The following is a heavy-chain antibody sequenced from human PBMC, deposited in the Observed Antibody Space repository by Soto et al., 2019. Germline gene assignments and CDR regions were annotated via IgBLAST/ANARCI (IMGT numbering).Heavy chain of an antibody. J-gene: IGHJ5*02. D-gene: IGHD6-19*01. CDR1: GAARSSGFYF. Sequence: SDTLSLTCTFSGAARSSGFYFYTWVRQPPGKGLEWLGYIYYSGGTNYNPSLKSRVTISLDKSKSQFSLRLISVTAADTAVYYCTREQSDDNYFDPWGQGTLVTVSS. CDR2: IYYSGGT. CDR3: TREQSDDNYFDP. V-gene: IGHV4-61*01.